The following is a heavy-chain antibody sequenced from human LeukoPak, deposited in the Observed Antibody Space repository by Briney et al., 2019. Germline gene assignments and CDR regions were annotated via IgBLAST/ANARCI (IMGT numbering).Heavy chain of an antibody. D-gene: IGHD5-12*01. J-gene: IGHJ4*02. CDR2: ISGSGGST. CDR1: GFTFSSYA. Sequence: GGSLRLSCAASGFTFSSYAMSWVRQAPGKGLEWVSAISGSGGSTYYADSVKGRFTISRDNSKNTLYLQMNSLRAEDTAVYYCANRRGYSGYDLRSPSDYWGQGTLVTVSS. V-gene: IGHV3-23*01. CDR3: ANRRGYSGYDLRSPSDY.